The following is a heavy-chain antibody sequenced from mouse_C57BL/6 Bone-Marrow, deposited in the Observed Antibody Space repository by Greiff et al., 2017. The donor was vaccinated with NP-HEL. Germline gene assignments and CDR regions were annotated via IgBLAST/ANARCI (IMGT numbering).Heavy chain of an antibody. V-gene: IGHV1-81*01. Sequence: QVQLQQSGAELARPGASVKLSCKASGYTFTSYGISWVKQRTGQGLEWIGEIYPRGGNTYYNEKFKGKATLTADKSSSTAYMELRSLTSEDSAVYFCARAGGYDVYWDVGVRGTGTTVTVS. CDR2: IYPRGGNT. J-gene: IGHJ1*03. D-gene: IGHD1-2*01. CDR1: GYTFTSYG. CDR3: ARAGGYDVYWDVGV.